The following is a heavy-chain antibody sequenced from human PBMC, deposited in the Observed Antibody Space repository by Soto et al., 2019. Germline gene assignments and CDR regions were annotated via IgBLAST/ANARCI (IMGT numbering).Heavy chain of an antibody. V-gene: IGHV3-23*01. CDR1: GFTFSDYA. J-gene: IGHJ4*02. CDR2: ISESGGST. Sequence: GGSRRLSCAAAGFTFSDYAMSWVRQAPGKGLEWVSSISESGGSTFNADSVKGRFTISRDNFKNTLYLQMNSLRAEDTAVYYCAKHDYGDYKLYDCWGQGTLVTVSS. D-gene: IGHD4-17*01. CDR3: AKHDYGDYKLYDC.